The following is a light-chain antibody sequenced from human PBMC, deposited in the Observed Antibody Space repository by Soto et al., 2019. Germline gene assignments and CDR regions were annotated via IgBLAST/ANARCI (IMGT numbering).Light chain of an antibody. CDR1: HSVLSSSDNQNY. CDR2: WAS. J-gene: IGKJ5*01. Sequence: DFVMTQSPDSLAVSLGERATINCKSSHSVLSSSDNQNYLAWFQQKPGQPPKLIMYWASTRKSGVPDRFSGSGSGTDFTLTITRLEPEDFALYYCQQYGGSPITFGLGTRLEIK. V-gene: IGKV4-1*01. CDR3: QQYGGSPIT.